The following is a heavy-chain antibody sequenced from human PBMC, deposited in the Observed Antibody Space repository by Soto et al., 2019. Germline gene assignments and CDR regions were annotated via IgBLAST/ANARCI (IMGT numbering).Heavy chain of an antibody. CDR2: IYYSGST. D-gene: IGHD3-9*01. CDR1: GGSISSYY. J-gene: IGHJ4*02. Sequence: SETLSLTCTVSGGSISSYYWSWIRQPPGKGLEWIGYIYYSGSTNYNPSLKSRVTISVDTSKNQFSLKLSSVTAADTAVYYCARVDYDILTGYSQIIDYWGQGTLVTVSS. V-gene: IGHV4-59*01. CDR3: ARVDYDILTGYSQIIDY.